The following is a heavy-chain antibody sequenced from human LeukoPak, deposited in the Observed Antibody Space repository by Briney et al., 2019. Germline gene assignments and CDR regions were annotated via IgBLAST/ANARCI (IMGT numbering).Heavy chain of an antibody. Sequence: GGSLRLSCAASGFNLSNYNMNWVRQAPGKGLEWISYLSSSSSTIYYADSVKGRFTISRDNAKNSLYLQMNTLRAEDTAVYYCARGYYYYDASDHHYYYYGLDVWGLGTTVTVSS. CDR3: ARGYYYYDASDHHYYYYGLDV. CDR1: GFNLSNYN. V-gene: IGHV3-48*04. D-gene: IGHD3-22*01. J-gene: IGHJ6*02. CDR2: LSSSSSTI.